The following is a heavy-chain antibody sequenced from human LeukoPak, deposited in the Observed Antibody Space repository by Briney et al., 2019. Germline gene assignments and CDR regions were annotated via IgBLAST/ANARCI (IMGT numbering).Heavy chain of an antibody. CDR2: FDPGNGEI. J-gene: IGHJ4*02. CDR1: GHTLSDLT. Sequence: ASVKVSCKVSGHTLSDLTMHWVRQAPGKGLEWMGGFDPGNGEIIYAQKFQGRVTMTEDASTDTAYMELGSLKSEDTAVYYCAAGGLYDLLPYWGQGTLVTVSS. CDR3: AAGGLYDLLPY. V-gene: IGHV1-24*01. D-gene: IGHD3-3*01.